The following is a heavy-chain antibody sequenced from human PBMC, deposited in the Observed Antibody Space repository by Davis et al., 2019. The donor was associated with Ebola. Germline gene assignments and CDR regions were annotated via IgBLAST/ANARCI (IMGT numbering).Heavy chain of an antibody. CDR2: ISSSSSTI. Sequence: GGSLRLSCAASGFTFSTSSMSWVRQAPGMGLEWVSYISSSSSTIYYTDSVKGRFTISRDNAKNSLYLQMNSLRSEDTALYYCARGRGHHESSGGGYWGQGTPVTVSS. J-gene: IGHJ4*02. V-gene: IGHV3-48*01. CDR3: ARGRGHHESSGGGY. D-gene: IGHD3-22*01. CDR1: GFTFSTSS.